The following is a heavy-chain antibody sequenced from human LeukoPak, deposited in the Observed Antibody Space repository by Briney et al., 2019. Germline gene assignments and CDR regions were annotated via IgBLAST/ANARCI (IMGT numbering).Heavy chain of an antibody. CDR3: ARGQLVPMGIDY. J-gene: IGHJ4*03. V-gene: IGHV1-69*13. CDR1: GGTFSSYA. Sequence: ASVKVSCTASGGTFSSYAISWVRQAPGHGREWMGGIMPIFGTANYAQKFQGRVTITADESTSTAYMELSSLRSEDTAVYYCARGQLVPMGIDYWGQGTVVTVSS. D-gene: IGHD6-13*01. CDR2: IMPIFGTA.